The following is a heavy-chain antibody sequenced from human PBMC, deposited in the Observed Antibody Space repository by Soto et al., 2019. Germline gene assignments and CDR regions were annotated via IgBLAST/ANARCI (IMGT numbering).Heavy chain of an antibody. CDR2: VYYNGFT. CDR3: ARMGDFWSGPGELDP. CDR1: GGSISSSSYY. V-gene: IGHV4-39*01. J-gene: IGHJ5*02. D-gene: IGHD3-3*01. Sequence: PSETLSLTCTFSGGSISSSSYYLAWNRQSPGKGLEWIGSVYYNGFTYYNPSLKSRVTISVDTSKNQFSLKLTSVTAADTAVYYCARMGDFWSGPGELDPWGQGTLVTVSS.